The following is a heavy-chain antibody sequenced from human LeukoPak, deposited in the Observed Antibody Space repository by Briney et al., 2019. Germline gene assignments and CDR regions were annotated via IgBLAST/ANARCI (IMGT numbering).Heavy chain of an antibody. CDR2: ISSSSIYI. CDR3: ARGATNSASYYSYFDY. CDR1: GFTFSSYS. V-gene: IGHV3-21*06. Sequence: GGSLRLSCAASGFTFSSYSMNWVRQAPGKGLEWVSSISSSSIYIYDADSLKGRFTISRDNAKNSLYLQMNSLRAEDKAVYYCARGATNSASYYSYFDYWGQGILVTVSS. D-gene: IGHD1-26*01. J-gene: IGHJ4*02.